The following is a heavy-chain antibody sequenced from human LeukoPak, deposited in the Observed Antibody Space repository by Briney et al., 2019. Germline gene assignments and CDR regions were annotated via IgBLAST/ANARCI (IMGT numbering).Heavy chain of an antibody. J-gene: IGHJ6*03. CDR3: ARGGSTLHSAGGHDIEFYYYYYMDV. Sequence: ASETLSLTCTVSGYSISSGYYWGWIRQPPGKGLEWIGRIYYSGSTYYNPSLKSRITISVDTSKNQFSLKLYSVTAADTAVYYCARGGSTLHSAGGHDIEFYYYYYMDVWGKGTTVTISS. CDR1: GYSISSGYY. D-gene: IGHD3-9*01. CDR2: IYYSGST. V-gene: IGHV4-38-2*02.